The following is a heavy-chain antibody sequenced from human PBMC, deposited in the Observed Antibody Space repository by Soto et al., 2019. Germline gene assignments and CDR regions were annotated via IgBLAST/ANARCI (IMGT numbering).Heavy chain of an antibody. D-gene: IGHD6-13*01. CDR3: ARGLTNPWGQQLGWFDP. J-gene: IGHJ5*02. CDR2: MNPNSGNT. Sequence: GASVKVSCKASGYTFTSYDINWVRQATGQGLEWMGWMNPNSGNTGYAQKFQGRVTMTRNTSISTAYMELSSLRSEDTAVYYCARGLTNPWGQQLGWFDPWGQGTLVTVSS. CDR1: GYTFTSYD. V-gene: IGHV1-8*01.